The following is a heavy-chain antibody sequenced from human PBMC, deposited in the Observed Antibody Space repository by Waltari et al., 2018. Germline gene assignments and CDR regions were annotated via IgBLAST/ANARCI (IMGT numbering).Heavy chain of an antibody. V-gene: IGHV4-59*01. Sequence: QVQLQEPGPGLVKPSENLSLTCTVSGGSISSYYWSWIRQPPGKGLEWIWTFYNSGTTNYNPSLESRVTISVDTSKNQISLKVNSMTAADTAVYYCAGGGQWLAFDYWDQGILVTVSS. D-gene: IGHD6-19*01. CDR3: AGGGQWLAFDY. J-gene: IGHJ4*02. CDR1: GGSISSYY. CDR2: FYNSGTT.